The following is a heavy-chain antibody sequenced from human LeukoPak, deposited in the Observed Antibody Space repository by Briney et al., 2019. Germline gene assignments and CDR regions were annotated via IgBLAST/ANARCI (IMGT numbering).Heavy chain of an antibody. J-gene: IGHJ4*02. D-gene: IGHD4-11*01. Sequence: AETLSLTCAVYGGSLSGYYWSWLRQPPGKGLEGIGEIKYSGSTNYNPSLKSRVTISVDTSKNQFSLKLSSATAADTAVYYCARVARHDYTYYPGGNYFDYWGQGTLVTVSS. CDR2: IKYSGST. V-gene: IGHV4-34*01. CDR3: ARVARHDYTYYPGGNYFDY. CDR1: GGSLSGYY.